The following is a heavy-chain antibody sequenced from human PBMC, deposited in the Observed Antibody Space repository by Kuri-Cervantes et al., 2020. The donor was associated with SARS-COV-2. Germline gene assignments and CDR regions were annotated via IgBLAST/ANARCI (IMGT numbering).Heavy chain of an antibody. Sequence: GSLRLSCSVSGGSLTRSSYYWGWIRQPPGRGLEWIGYIFYSGSTNYNPSLKSRVTISVDTSKNQFSLRLNSVTAADTAVYYCARATSYCGGDCYIFGYWGQGTLVTVSS. J-gene: IGHJ4*02. CDR1: GGSLTRSSYY. CDR3: ARATSYCGGDCYIFGY. V-gene: IGHV4-61*01. CDR2: IFYSGST. D-gene: IGHD2-21*01.